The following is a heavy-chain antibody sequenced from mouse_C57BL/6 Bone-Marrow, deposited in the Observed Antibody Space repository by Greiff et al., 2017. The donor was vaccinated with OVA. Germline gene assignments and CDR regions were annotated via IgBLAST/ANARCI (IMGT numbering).Heavy chain of an antibody. V-gene: IGHV5-15*01. Sequence: EVKLMESGGGLVQPGGSLKLSCAASGFTFSDYGMAWVRQAPGKGPAWVAFISTLAYSIYYADTVTGRFTISREHATHTLYLEMSRLRAEDTAMYYCTRHPHNYGRSDGYGDVWGTGTTGTCSA. J-gene: IGHJ1*03. CDR1: GFTFSDYG. D-gene: IGHD1-1*01. CDR3: TRHPHNYGRSDGYGDV. CDR2: ISTLAYSI.